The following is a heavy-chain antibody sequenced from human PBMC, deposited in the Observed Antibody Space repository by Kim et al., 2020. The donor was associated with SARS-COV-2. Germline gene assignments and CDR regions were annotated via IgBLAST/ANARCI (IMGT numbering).Heavy chain of an antibody. V-gene: IGHV3-7*01. D-gene: IGHD6-19*01. CDR3: TRDDIGWHPHES. Sequence: YSVDSVKGRFTISRDNAKNSLYLQMNSLRAEDTAVYYCTRDDIGWHPHESWGQGTLVTVSS. J-gene: IGHJ4*02.